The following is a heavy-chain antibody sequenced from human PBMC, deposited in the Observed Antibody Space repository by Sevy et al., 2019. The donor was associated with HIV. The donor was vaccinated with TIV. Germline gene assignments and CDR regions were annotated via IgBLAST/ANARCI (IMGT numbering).Heavy chain of an antibody. CDR3: ARVVDFWSGYYSRPRGIFDY. D-gene: IGHD3-3*01. V-gene: IGHV1-18*01. J-gene: IGHJ4*02. CDR2: ISAYNGNT. CDR1: GYTFTSYG. Sequence: ASVKVSCKASGYTFTSYGISWVRQAPGQGLEWMGWISAYNGNTNYAQKLQGRVTMTTDTSTSTAYMERRSLRSDDTAVYYCARVVDFWSGYYSRPRGIFDYWGQGTLVTVSS.